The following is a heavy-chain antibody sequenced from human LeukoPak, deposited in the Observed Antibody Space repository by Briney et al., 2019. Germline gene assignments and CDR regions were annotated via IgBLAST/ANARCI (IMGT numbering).Heavy chain of an antibody. CDR1: GVTLSNYW. CDR2: ISSSTTYI. V-gene: IGHV3-21*01. Sequence: PGGSLRLSCVGSGVTLSNYWMYWVRQGPEKGLEWVSSISSSTTYIYYTDSVKGRFTISRDNAENSLYLQMNSLRVEDTALYYCARERFHGSGAPRYDFWGQGTLVTVSS. D-gene: IGHD3-10*01. J-gene: IGHJ4*02. CDR3: ARERFHGSGAPRYDF.